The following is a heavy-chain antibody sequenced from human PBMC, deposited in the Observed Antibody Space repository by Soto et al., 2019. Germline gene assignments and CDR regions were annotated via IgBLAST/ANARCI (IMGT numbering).Heavy chain of an antibody. J-gene: IGHJ6*02. Sequence: QITLKESGPTLVKPTQTLTLTCTCSGFSLNTDGVAVGWIRQPPGKALEWLAVIYWDDGKRYRPSLTSRLTIKKDTSKDQVVLTMTNVDPVDTATYYCAFMGSSLHNAMGVWGQGTTVTVFS. CDR3: AFMGSSLHNAMGV. D-gene: IGHD3-10*01. CDR2: IYWDDGK. V-gene: IGHV2-5*02. CDR1: GFSLNTDGVA.